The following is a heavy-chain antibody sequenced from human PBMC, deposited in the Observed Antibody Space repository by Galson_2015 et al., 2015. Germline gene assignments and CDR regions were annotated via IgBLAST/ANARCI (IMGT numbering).Heavy chain of an antibody. J-gene: IGHJ4*02. Sequence: PALVKPTQTLTLTCTFSGFSLSTSGVGVGWIRQPPGKALEWLALIYWDDDKRYNSSLKSRLTITKDTSKNQVVLTMTNMDPVDTGTYYCAHSPYSSSWAKYYFDYWGQGTLVTVSS. V-gene: IGHV2-5*02. CDR3: AHSPYSSSWAKYYFDY. D-gene: IGHD6-13*01. CDR2: IYWDDDK. CDR1: GFSLSTSGVG.